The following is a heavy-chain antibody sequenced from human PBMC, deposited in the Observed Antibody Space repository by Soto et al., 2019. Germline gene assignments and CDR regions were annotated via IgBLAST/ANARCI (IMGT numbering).Heavy chain of an antibody. D-gene: IGHD6-19*01. V-gene: IGHV3-33*01. CDR1: GFTFSHHG. CDR2: IWYDGRNK. CDR3: AREGTGTAVVGTLDH. Sequence: QVQLVESGGGVVQPGRSLRLSCTASGFTFSHHGMHWVRQTPGKGLEWVAIIWYDGRNKYYVDSVKGRFTISRDNTENTVWLQMNSLRAEDTAVYYCAREGTGTAVVGTLDHWGQGTQVTVSS. J-gene: IGHJ4*02.